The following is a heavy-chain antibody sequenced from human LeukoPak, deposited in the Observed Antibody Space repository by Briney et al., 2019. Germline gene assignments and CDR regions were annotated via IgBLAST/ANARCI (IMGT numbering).Heavy chain of an antibody. CDR2: IKQDGSEK. CDR3: ARDRETYSNNWFDP. Sequence: GGSLRLSCAASGFTFSSYWMSWVRQAPGKGLEWVANIKQDGSEKYYVDSVKGRFTISRDNAKNSLYLQMKSLRAEDTAVYYCARDRETYSNNWFDPWGQGTLVTVSS. V-gene: IGHV3-7*01. CDR1: GFTFSSYW. D-gene: IGHD2-15*01. J-gene: IGHJ5*02.